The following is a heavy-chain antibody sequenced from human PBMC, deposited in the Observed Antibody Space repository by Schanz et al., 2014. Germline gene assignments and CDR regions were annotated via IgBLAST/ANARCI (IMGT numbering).Heavy chain of an antibody. CDR3: ARDPQYYYGSGRGY. CDR1: GGTFRSNT. V-gene: IGHV1-69*08. CDR2: ITPTLGKV. Sequence: QVQLVQSGAEVKKPGSSVKVSCKASGGTFRSNTVSWVRQAPGQGLEWMGRITPTLGKVDYAQKFQGRVTITADISTSTAYMELISLTSEDTAVYYCARDPQYYYGSGRGYWGQGTLVTVST. D-gene: IGHD3-10*01. J-gene: IGHJ4*02.